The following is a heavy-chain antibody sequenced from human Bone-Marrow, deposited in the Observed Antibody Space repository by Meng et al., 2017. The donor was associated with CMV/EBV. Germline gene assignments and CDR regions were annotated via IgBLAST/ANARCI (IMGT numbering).Heavy chain of an antibody. CDR2: VPGSGRDT. CDR1: GFTFSRYG. CDR3: ARDLGDGDIVVVPAAGTGYYYYYGMDV. Sequence: GESLKISCAASGFTFSRYGMNWVRRAPGKGLEWVSSVPGSGRDTYYADSVKGRFTISRDNSKNTLYLQMNSLRAEDTAVYYCARDLGDGDIVVVPAAGTGYYYYYGMDVWGQGTTVTVSS. D-gene: IGHD2-2*01. V-gene: IGHV3-23*01. J-gene: IGHJ6*02.